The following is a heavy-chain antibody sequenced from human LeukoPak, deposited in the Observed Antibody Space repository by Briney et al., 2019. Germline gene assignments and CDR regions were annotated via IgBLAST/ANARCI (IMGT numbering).Heavy chain of an antibody. CDR3: ARMRGISRGLGRGPFDY. D-gene: IGHD1-14*01. V-gene: IGHV4-39*07. CDR1: GGSISSSSYY. Sequence: SETLSLTCTVSGGSISSSSYYWGWIRQPPGKGLEWIGSIYYSGSTYYNPSLKSRVTISMDTSKNQFSLKLSSVTAADTAVYYCARMRGISRGLGRGPFDYWGQGTLVTVSS. CDR2: IYYSGST. J-gene: IGHJ4*02.